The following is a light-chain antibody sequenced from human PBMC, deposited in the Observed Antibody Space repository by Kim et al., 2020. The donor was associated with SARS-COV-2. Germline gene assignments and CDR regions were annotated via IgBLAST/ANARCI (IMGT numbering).Light chain of an antibody. CDR1: SSNIGAGYD. CDR3: QSYDSSLSVV. J-gene: IGLJ2*01. V-gene: IGLV1-40*01. Sequence: QSVLTQPPSVSGAPGQRVTISCTGSSSNIGAGYDVHWYQQLPGTAPKLLIYGNSNRPSGVPDRFSGSKSGTSASLAITGLQAEDEADYYCQSYDSSLSVVFGGGTQRTVL. CDR2: GNS.